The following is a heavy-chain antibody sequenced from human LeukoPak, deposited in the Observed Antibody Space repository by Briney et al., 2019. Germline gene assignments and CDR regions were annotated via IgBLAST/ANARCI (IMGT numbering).Heavy chain of an antibody. CDR3: ARLWFGETTYYGMDV. J-gene: IGHJ6*02. V-gene: IGHV3-23*01. D-gene: IGHD3-10*01. CDR1: GSTFSSYA. CDR2: ISGSGGST. Sequence: GGSLRLSCAASGSTFSSYAMSWVRQAPGKGLEWVSAISGSGGSTYYADSVEGRFTISRDNSKNTLYLQMNSLRAEDTAVYYCARLWFGETTYYGMDVWGQGTTVTVSS.